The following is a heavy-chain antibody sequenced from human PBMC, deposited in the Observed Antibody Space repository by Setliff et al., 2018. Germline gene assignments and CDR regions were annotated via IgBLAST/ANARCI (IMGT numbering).Heavy chain of an antibody. V-gene: IGHV1-3*01. J-gene: IGHJ4*02. CDR3: ARGDVYSGSYYHFDY. D-gene: IGHD1-26*01. CDR1: GDTSTTYA. CDR2: INAGNGNI. Sequence: ASVKVSCKASGDTSTTYAIHWVRQAPGRGLEWMGWINAGNGNIRYSQNFQGGVTITRDTSASTAYMELSSLTSEDTAIYYCARGDVYSGSYYHFDYWGQGTLVTVSS.